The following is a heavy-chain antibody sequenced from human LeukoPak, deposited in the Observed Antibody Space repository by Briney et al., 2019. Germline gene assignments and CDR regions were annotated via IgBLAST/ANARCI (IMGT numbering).Heavy chain of an antibody. Sequence: SETLSLTCTVSGGSISSSSYYWGWIRQPPGKGLEWIGYIYYSGSTNYNPSLKSRVTISVDTSKNQFSLKLSSVTAADTAVYYCARDLGITMVRGVIEERSWFDPWGQGTLVTVSS. J-gene: IGHJ5*02. CDR2: IYYSGST. D-gene: IGHD3-10*01. CDR3: ARDLGITMVRGVIEERSWFDP. CDR1: GGSISSSSYY. V-gene: IGHV4-61*01.